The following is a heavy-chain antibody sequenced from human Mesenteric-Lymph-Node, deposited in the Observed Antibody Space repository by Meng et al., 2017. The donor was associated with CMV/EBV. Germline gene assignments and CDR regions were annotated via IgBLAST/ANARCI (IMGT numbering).Heavy chain of an antibody. J-gene: IGHJ5*02. D-gene: IGHD5-18*01. CDR2: IYYSGST. CDR1: GGSISSYY. CDR3: ARGVGYSYGYGEWFDP. Sequence: GSLRLSCTVSGGSISSYYWSWIRQPPGKGLEWIGYIYYSGSTNYNPSLKSRVTISVDTSKNQFSLKLSSVTAADTAVYYCARGVGYSYGYGEWFDPWGQGTLVTVSS. V-gene: IGHV4-59*12.